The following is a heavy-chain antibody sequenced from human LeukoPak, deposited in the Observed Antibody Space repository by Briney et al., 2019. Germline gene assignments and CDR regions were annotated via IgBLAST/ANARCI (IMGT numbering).Heavy chain of an antibody. CDR1: GVTFSSYA. V-gene: IGHV1-69*05. D-gene: IGHD6-6*01. CDR3: ARAGSSNYYYYMDV. J-gene: IGHJ6*03. CDR2: IIPIFGTA. Sequence: SVKVSCKASGVTFSSYAISWVRQAPGQGLEWIGGIIPIFGTANYAQKFQGRVTITTDESTSTAYMELSSLRSEDTAVYYCARAGSSNYYYYMDVWGKGTTVTVSS.